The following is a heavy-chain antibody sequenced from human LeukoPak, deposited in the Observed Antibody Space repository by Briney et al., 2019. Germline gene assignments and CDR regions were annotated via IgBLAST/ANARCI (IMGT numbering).Heavy chain of an antibody. V-gene: IGHV3-23*01. Sequence: GGSLRLSCAASGFTFSSYAMSWVRQAPGKGLEWVSAISGSGGSTYYADSVKGRFTISRDNSKNTLYLQMNSLRAEDTAVYYCARQYSSGWYWGAYDIWGQGTMVTVSS. CDR1: GFTFSSYA. CDR3: ARQYSSGWYWGAYDI. J-gene: IGHJ3*02. D-gene: IGHD6-19*01. CDR2: ISGSGGST.